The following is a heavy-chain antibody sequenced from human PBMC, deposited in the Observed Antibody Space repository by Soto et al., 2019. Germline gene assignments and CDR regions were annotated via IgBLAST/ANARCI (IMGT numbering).Heavy chain of an antibody. CDR1: GFTFDDYA. J-gene: IGHJ4*02. Sequence: GGSLRLSCAASGFTFDDYAMHWVRQAPGKGLEWVSGISWNSGSIAYADSVKGRFTISRDNAKNSLYLQMNSLRAEDTALYYCAKASRRVVDQRNCFDYWGQGTLVTVSS. V-gene: IGHV3-9*01. CDR2: ISWNSGSI. CDR3: AKASRRVVDQRNCFDY. D-gene: IGHD2-15*01.